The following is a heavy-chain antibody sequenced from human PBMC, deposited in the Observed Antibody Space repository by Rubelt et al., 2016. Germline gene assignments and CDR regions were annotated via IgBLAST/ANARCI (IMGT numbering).Heavy chain of an antibody. CDR2: IFHSGFT. CDR3: ARLDTSGWAYYFDS. Sequence: QVQLQESGPGLVKPSETLSLTCSVSGGSMSSYYWSWIRQSPGKGLEWIGYIFHSGFTSYNPSLRGRATISADTSKNQFSRRLSSVTAADTAFFYCARLDTSGWAYYFDSWGQGTLVTVSA. J-gene: IGHJ4*02. D-gene: IGHD6-19*01. V-gene: IGHV4-59*08. CDR1: GGSMSSYY.